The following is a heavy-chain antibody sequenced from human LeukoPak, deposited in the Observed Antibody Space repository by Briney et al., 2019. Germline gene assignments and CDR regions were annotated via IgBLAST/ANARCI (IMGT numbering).Heavy chain of an antibody. Sequence: SETLSLTCAVSSASISSSNWWSWVRQPPGKGLEGIGEIYHSGRTNYNPSLKSRVTTSVDKSKKQFSLKLSSVTAADTAVYYCAHLGASGYFDYWGQGTLVTVSS. D-gene: IGHD2-8*02. CDR2: IYHSGRT. V-gene: IGHV4-4*02. CDR3: AHLGASGYFDY. CDR1: SASISSSNW. J-gene: IGHJ4*02.